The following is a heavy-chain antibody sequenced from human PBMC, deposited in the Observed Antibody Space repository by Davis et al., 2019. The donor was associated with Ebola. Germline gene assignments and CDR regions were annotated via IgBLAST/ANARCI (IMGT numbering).Heavy chain of an antibody. CDR1: GFTFSSYS. V-gene: IGHV3-21*04. Sequence: GESLKISCAASGFTFSSYSMNWVRQAPGKGLEWVSSINSSSSYIYYADSVKGRFTISRDNAKNSLYLQMNSLRAEDTAVYYCARAGYNEWYGMDVWGQGTTVTVSS. J-gene: IGHJ6*02. CDR2: INSSSSYI. CDR3: ARAGYNEWYGMDV. D-gene: IGHD5-18*01.